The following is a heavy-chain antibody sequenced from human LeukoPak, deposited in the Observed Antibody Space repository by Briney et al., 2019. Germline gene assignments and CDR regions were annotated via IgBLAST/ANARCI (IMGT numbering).Heavy chain of an antibody. V-gene: IGHV4-59*01. J-gene: IGHJ4*02. Sequence: PSETLSLTCTVSGGSISNYYWSWIRQPPGKGLEWIGHIYYTGSTNYNPSLKSRVTISLDTSKTQFSLKLSSVTAADTAVYYCAREGRGLTFDYWGQGTLVTVSS. CDR1: GGSISNYY. CDR3: AREGRGLTFDY. CDR2: IYYTGST.